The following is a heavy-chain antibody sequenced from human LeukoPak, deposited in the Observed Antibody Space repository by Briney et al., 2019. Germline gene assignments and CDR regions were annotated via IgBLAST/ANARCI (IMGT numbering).Heavy chain of an antibody. Sequence: SETLSLTCAVYGGSFSGYYWSWIRQPPGKGLEWVGEINHSGGTNYNPSLKSRVTISVDTSKNQFSLKLSSVTAADTAVYYCARTAGYSSSWYYFDYWGQGTLVTVSS. CDR3: ARTAGYSSSWYYFDY. CDR2: INHSGGT. D-gene: IGHD6-13*01. CDR1: GGSFSGYY. V-gene: IGHV4-34*01. J-gene: IGHJ4*02.